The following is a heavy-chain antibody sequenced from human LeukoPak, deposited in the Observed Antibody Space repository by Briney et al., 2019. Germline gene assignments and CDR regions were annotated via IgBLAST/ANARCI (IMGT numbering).Heavy chain of an antibody. CDR2: ISGSGDRT. D-gene: IGHD6-6*01. V-gene: IGHV3-23*01. CDR3: ARDLSFFSSSNYFDY. J-gene: IGHJ4*02. CDR1: GFTFSYYW. Sequence: GGSLRLSCAASGFTFSYYWMNWVRQAPGKGLEWVSGISGSGDRTDYTDSVKGRFTISRDNSKNTLYLQMNSLRAEDTAVYYCARDLSFFSSSNYFDYWGQGTLVTVSS.